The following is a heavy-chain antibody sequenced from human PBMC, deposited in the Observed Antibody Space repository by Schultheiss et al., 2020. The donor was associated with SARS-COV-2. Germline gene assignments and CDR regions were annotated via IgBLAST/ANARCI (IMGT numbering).Heavy chain of an antibody. CDR1: GFTFSSYA. CDR2: ISGSGGST. D-gene: IGHD1-26*01. J-gene: IGHJ6*02. Sequence: GGSLRLSCAASGFTFSSYAMSWVRQAPGKGLEWVSAISGSGGSTYYADSVKGRFTISRDNSKNTLYVQMNSLRAEDTAVYYCARGMGATYYYYYGMDVWGQGTTVTVSS. V-gene: IGHV3-23*01. CDR3: ARGMGATYYYYYGMDV.